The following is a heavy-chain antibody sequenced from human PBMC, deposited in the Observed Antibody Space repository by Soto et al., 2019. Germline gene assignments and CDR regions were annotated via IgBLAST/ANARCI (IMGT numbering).Heavy chain of an antibody. V-gene: IGHV1-69*13. J-gene: IGHJ6*02. CDR1: GGTFSSYA. Sequence: AASVKVSCKASGGTFSSYAISWVRQAPGQGLEWMGGIIPIFGTANYAQKFQGRVTITADESTSTAYMELSSLRSEDTAVYYCATVPRIQLWFAYYYGMDVWGQGTTVTVSS. D-gene: IGHD5-18*01. CDR2: IIPIFGTA. CDR3: ATVPRIQLWFAYYYGMDV.